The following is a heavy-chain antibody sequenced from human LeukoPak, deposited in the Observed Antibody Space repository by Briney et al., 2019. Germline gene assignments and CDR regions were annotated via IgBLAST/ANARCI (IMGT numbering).Heavy chain of an antibody. V-gene: IGHV1-2*02. D-gene: IGHD6-13*01. CDR2: IMCNSGGT. J-gene: IGHJ4*02. Sequence: GASVTVSYTASGYTFTRYYLHWVRQAPGHRREWMGWIMCNSGGTNYAQKFQDRVTMTRDTSINTVYMEVSRLTSDDTAVYFCARENPAAGQASFDYWGQGTLITVSS. CDR3: ARENPAAGQASFDY. CDR1: GYTFTRYY.